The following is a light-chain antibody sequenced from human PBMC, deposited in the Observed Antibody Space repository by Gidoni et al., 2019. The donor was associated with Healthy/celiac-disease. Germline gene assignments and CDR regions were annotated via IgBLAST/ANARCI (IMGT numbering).Light chain of an antibody. CDR3: QQANSFFT. J-gene: IGKJ3*01. V-gene: IGKV1-12*01. CDR2: AAS. Sequence: DIQMTQSPSSVSASVGDRVTITCRASQGISSWLDWYQQKPGKAPKLLIYAASSLQSGFRSRFSGSGSGTDFTLTISSRQPEDFATYYCQQANSFFTFGPGTKVDIK. CDR1: QGISSW.